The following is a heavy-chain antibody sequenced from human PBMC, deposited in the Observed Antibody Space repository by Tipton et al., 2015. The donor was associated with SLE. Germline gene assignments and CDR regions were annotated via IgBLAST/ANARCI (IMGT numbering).Heavy chain of an antibody. Sequence: LRLSCTVSGGSISSSNYYWGWFRQPPGKGLEWIGSIFYSGSTYYSPSLKSRVTISVDTSKNQFPLKLTSVTAADTAVYYCARRLGGGFSHWYLDLWGRGTLVTVSS. CDR3: ARRLGGGFSHWYLDL. CDR1: GGSISSSNYY. D-gene: IGHD3-10*01. V-gene: IGHV4-39*06. CDR2: IFYSGST. J-gene: IGHJ2*01.